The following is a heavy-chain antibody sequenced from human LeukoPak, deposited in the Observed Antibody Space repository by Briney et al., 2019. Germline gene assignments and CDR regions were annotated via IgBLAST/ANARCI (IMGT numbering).Heavy chain of an antibody. D-gene: IGHD3-3*01. CDR3: ARDYPYYDFLDP. CDR2: IIPIFGTA. J-gene: IGHJ5*02. V-gene: IGHV1-69*13. Sequence: SVKVSCKASGGTFSSYAISWVRQAPGQGLEWMGGIIPIFGTANYAQKFQGRVTITADESTSTAYMELRSLRSDDTAVYYCARDYPYYDFLDPWGQGTLVTVSS. CDR1: GGTFSSYA.